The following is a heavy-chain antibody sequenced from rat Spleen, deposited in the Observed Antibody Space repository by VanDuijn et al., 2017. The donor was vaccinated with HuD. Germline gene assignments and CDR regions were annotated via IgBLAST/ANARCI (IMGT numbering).Heavy chain of an antibody. CDR3: ATEAYYGSPYYFDY. CDR2: ISSGGGGT. CDR1: GFTFSNYD. D-gene: IGHD1-7*01. J-gene: IGHJ2*01. V-gene: IGHV5-20*01. Sequence: EVQLVASGGGLVQPGGSLKLSCAASGFTFSNYDMAWVRQAPTKGLEWVASISSGGGGTYYPDSVKGRFTISRDNAKSTLYLQMDSLRSEDTATYYCATEAYYGSPYYFDYWGQGVMVTVSS.